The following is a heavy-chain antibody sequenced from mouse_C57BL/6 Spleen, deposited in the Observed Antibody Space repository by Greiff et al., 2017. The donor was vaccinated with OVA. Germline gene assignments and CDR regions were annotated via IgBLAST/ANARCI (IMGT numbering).Heavy chain of an antibody. CDR1: GYTFTDYY. Sequence: VQLQQSGPVLVKPGASVTMSCKASGYTFTDYYMNWVKQSHGKSLEWIGVINPYNGGTSYNQKFKGKATLTVDKSSSTAYMELNSLTSEDSAVYYCARDYEDAMDDWGQGTSVTVAS. D-gene: IGHD2-4*01. CDR2: INPYNGGT. V-gene: IGHV1-19*01. CDR3: ARDYEDAMDD. J-gene: IGHJ4*01.